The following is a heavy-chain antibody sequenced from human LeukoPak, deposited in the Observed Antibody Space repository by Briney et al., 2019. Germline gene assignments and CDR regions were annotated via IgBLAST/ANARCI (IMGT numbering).Heavy chain of an antibody. D-gene: IGHD3-9*01. J-gene: IGHJ4*02. V-gene: IGHV3-74*01. CDR2: INPDGSHT. CDR3: ARDFDIEATPGDDFDC. Sequence: GGSLRLSCAASGFTFRRYWMHWVRHAPGEGLVWVSRINPDGSHTTYADAVEGRFTISRDNAKNTVYLQMNSLRAEDTAVYYCARDFDIEATPGDDFDCWGQGTLASVSA. CDR1: GFTFRRYW.